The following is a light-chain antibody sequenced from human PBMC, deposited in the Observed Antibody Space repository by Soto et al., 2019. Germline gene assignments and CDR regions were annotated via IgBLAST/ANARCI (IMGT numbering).Light chain of an antibody. V-gene: IGKV1-5*03. CDR3: QQYKSSPLT. CDR1: QSISSW. J-gene: IGKJ4*01. CDR2: KAS. Sequence: DLQMTQSPSTLSASVGDRVTITCRASQSISSWLAWYQQKPGKAPKLLIYKASSLESGVPSRFSGSGSGTEFTLTISSLQPDDFATYYCQQYKSSPLTFGGGTKVEIK.